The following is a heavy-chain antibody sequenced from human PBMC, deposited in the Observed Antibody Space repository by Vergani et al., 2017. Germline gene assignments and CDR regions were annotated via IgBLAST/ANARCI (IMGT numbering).Heavy chain of an antibody. D-gene: IGHD3-10*01. CDR2: ISSSSSYI. CDR1: GFTFSSYS. J-gene: IGHJ6*02. Sequence: EVQLVESGGGLVKPGGSLRLSCAASGFTFSSYSMNWVRQAPGKGLEWVSSISSSSSYIYYADSVKGRFTISRDNAKNSLYLQMNSLRAEDTAVYYCARDRGMELLWFGELSEFYYYGMDVWGQGTTVTVSS. CDR3: ARDRGMELLWFGELSEFYYYGMDV. V-gene: IGHV3-21*01.